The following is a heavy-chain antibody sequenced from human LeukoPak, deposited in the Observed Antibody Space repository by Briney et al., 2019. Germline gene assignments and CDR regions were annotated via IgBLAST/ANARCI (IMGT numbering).Heavy chain of an antibody. CDR3: ARGTQWLVGNY. CDR2: INPNSGGT. J-gene: IGHJ4*02. V-gene: IGHV1-2*06. Sequence: ASVKVSCKASGYTFTDFYIHWVRQSPGQGLEWMGRINPNSGGTNYAQKFQGRVTMTRDTSISTAYMELSRLTSDDSALYYCARGTQWLVGNYWGQRTLVTVSS. D-gene: IGHD6-19*01. CDR1: GYTFTDFY.